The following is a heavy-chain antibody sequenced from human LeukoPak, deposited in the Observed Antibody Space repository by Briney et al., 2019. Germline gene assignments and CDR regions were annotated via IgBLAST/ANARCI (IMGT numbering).Heavy chain of an antibody. D-gene: IGHD3-16*01. CDR1: GGSISSSSYY. CDR2: IYFIGIT. CDR3: ARVKKGDYMDV. V-gene: IGHV4-39*07. J-gene: IGHJ6*03. Sequence: PSETLSLTCTVSGGSISSSSYYWGWIRQPPGTGLEWIGSIYFIGITYYNPSLKSRITISVDTSKNQLSLKLNSVIAADTAVYYCARVKKGDYMDVWGKGTTVTVSS.